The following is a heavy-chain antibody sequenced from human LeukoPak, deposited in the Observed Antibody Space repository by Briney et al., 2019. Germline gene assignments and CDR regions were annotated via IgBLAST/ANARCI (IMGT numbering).Heavy chain of an antibody. CDR1: GGSISSGGYY. Sequence: PSETLSLTCTVSGGSISSGGYYWSWIRQHPGKGLEWIGYIYYSGSTYYNPSLKSRVTISVDTSKNQFSLKLSSVTAADTAVYYCARDRISSYCGGEHRCYGMDVWGQGTTVTVSS. V-gene: IGHV4-31*03. CDR2: IYYSGST. J-gene: IGHJ6*02. CDR3: ARDRISSYCGGEHRCYGMDV. D-gene: IGHD2-21*01.